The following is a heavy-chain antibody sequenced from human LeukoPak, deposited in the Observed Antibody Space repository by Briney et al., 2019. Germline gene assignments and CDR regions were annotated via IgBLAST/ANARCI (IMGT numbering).Heavy chain of an antibody. CDR1: GFTFSSYA. CDR3: AKANSGYDSTDY. Sequence: GGSLRLSCGASGFTFSSYAMSWVRQAPGKGLEWVSAISGSGGSTYYADSVKGRFTISRDNSKNTLYLQMNSLRAEDTAVYYCAKANSGYDSTDYWGQGTLVTVSS. V-gene: IGHV3-23*01. J-gene: IGHJ4*02. CDR2: ISGSGGST. D-gene: IGHD5-12*01.